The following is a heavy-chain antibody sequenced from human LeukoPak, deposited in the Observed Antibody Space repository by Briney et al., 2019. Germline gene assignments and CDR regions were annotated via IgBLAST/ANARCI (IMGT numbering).Heavy chain of an antibody. Sequence: ASVKVSCKVSGYTLTELSMHWVRQAPGKGLEWMGGFDPEDGETIYAQKFQGRVTMTEDTSTDTAYMELSSLRSEDTAVYYCATPVYYYDSSGYYDWGQGTLVTVFS. CDR3: ATPVYYYDSSGYYD. V-gene: IGHV1-24*01. CDR1: GYTLTELS. D-gene: IGHD3-22*01. CDR2: FDPEDGET. J-gene: IGHJ4*02.